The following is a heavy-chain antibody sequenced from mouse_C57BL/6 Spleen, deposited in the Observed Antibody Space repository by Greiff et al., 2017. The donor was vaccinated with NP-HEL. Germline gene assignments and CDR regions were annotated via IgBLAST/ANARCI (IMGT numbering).Heavy chain of an antibody. CDR2: ISGGGGNT. CDR1: GFTFSSYT. J-gene: IGHJ1*03. V-gene: IGHV5-9*01. CDR3: ARHNCYGSRYRYFDV. Sequence: EVQGVESGGGLVKPGGSLKLSCAASGFTFSSYTMSWVRQTPEKRLEWVASISGGGGNTYYPDSVKGRFTISRDHAKNTLYLQMSRLRSEGTALYYCARHNCYGSRYRYFDVWGTGTTVTVSS. D-gene: IGHD1-1*01.